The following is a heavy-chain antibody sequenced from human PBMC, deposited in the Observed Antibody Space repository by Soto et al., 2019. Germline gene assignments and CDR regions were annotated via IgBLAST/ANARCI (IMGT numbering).Heavy chain of an antibody. Sequence: SETLSLTCTVSGDSISSTSYYWGWIRQSPGKGLEWIGSMYYRRSTYYNPSLKSRGTISVDTSKNQFSLKLSSVTAADTAVYYCARGLRYCSSTSCYAGMDVWGKGTTVTVSS. D-gene: IGHD2-2*01. J-gene: IGHJ6*03. V-gene: IGHV4-39*07. CDR1: GDSISSTSYY. CDR3: ARGLRYCSSTSCYAGMDV. CDR2: MYYRRST.